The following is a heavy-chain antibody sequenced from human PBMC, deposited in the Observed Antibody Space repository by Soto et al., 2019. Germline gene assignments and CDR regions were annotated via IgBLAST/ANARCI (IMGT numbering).Heavy chain of an antibody. CDR2: ISYDGSNK. D-gene: IGHD2-8*02. Sequence: QVQLVESGGGVVQPGRSLRLSCAASRFTFSSYGMHWVRQAPGKGLEWVAAISYDGSNKNYADHVKGRFTISRDNSKNTLSPQMNGLRGEHTAVYPCAKGLVGYVFGVQDYHYVMDVWGQGTTVTVSS. J-gene: IGHJ6*02. CDR3: AKGLVGYVFGVQDYHYVMDV. CDR1: RFTFSSYG. V-gene: IGHV3-30*18.